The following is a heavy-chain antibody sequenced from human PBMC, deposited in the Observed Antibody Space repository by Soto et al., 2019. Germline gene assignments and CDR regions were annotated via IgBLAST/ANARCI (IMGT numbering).Heavy chain of an antibody. CDR3: ARDLWGYCGTDCYPLDV. CDR1: GGSISRHY. V-gene: IGHV4-59*11. J-gene: IGHJ6*02. CDR2: MYNTGST. Sequence: SETLSLTCTVSGGSISRHYWSWIRQPPGKGLEWIGYMYNTGSTVYNPSFKGRVTISVDTSKNQFSLKLNSVTAADTAVYYCARDLWGYCGTDCYPLDVWGQGTTVTVSS. D-gene: IGHD2-21*02.